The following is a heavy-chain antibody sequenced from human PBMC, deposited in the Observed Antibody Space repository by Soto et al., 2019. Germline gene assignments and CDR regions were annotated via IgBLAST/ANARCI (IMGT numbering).Heavy chain of an antibody. CDR3: ASPARNYDFWSGYSFDI. CDR1: GYTFTSYD. CDR2: MNPNSGNT. J-gene: IGHJ3*02. D-gene: IGHD3-3*01. V-gene: IGHV1-8*01. Sequence: QVQLVQSGAEVKKPGASVKVSCKASGYTFTSYDINWVRQATGQGLEWMGWMNPNSGNTGYAQKFQGRVTMTRNTSISTAYMELSILRSEDTAVYYCASPARNYDFWSGYSFDIWGQGTMVTVSS.